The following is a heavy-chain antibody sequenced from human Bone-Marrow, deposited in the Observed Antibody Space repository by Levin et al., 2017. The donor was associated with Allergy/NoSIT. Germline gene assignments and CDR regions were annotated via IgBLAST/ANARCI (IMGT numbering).Heavy chain of an antibody. CDR2: IYPGDSDT. J-gene: IGHJ4*02. D-gene: IGHD5-12*01. V-gene: IGHV5-51*01. Sequence: PGESLKISCKASGYSFTNYWIGWVRQMPGKGLEWMGIIYPGDSDTRYSPSFQGQVTIAADRSMNTAYLQWSSLKASDTAMYYCARRRARSGYDLGYWGQGTLVTVSS. CDR3: ARRRARSGYDLGY. CDR1: GYSFTNYW.